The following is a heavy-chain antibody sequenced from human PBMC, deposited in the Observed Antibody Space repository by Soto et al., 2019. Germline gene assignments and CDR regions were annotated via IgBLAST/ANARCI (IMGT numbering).Heavy chain of an antibody. CDR2: ISSRSTNT. CDR3: VRGPPCYFDY. J-gene: IGHJ4*02. V-gene: IGHV3-21*01. Sequence: PGGSLRLSCEYSGCTFSSYTMNWVRRAPGKGLEWVSSISSRSTNTHYADSVRGRFTISRDNAKRSLYLQMNSLRAEDTAVYYCVRGPPCYFDYSGQGPLVTVFS. CDR1: GCTFSSYT.